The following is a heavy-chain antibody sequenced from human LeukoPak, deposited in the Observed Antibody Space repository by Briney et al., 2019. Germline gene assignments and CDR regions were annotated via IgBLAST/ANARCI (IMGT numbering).Heavy chain of an antibody. Sequence: SETLSLTCTVSGGSISSRSYYWSWIRQPPGKGLEWIGEINHSGSTNYNPSLKSRVTISVDTSKNQFSLKLSSVTAADTAVYYCARGHPYSSSWYRWFDPWGQGTLVTVSS. V-gene: IGHV4-39*07. CDR3: ARGHPYSSSWYRWFDP. CDR2: INHSGST. D-gene: IGHD6-13*01. CDR1: GGSISSRSYY. J-gene: IGHJ5*02.